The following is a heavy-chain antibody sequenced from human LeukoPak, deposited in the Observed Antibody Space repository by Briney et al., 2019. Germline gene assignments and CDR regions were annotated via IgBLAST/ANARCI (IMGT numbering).Heavy chain of an antibody. J-gene: IGHJ4*02. V-gene: IGHV3-11*06. Sequence: GGSLRLSCAASGFTFSDYYMSWIRQHPGKGLEWVSYISSSSSYTNYADSVKGRFTISRDSAKSSVYLQMNSLRAADTAVYYCARVITGTTWAPDYWGQGTLVTVSS. CDR3: ARVITGTTWAPDY. CDR2: ISSSSSYT. CDR1: GFTFSDYY. D-gene: IGHD1-20*01.